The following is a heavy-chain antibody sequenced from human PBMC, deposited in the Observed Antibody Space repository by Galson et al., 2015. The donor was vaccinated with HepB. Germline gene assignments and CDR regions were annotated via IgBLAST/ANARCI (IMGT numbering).Heavy chain of an antibody. D-gene: IGHD6-19*01. CDR3: ARDLYTSGWWSLSHY. Sequence: SLRLSCAASGFTFGDYAMSWFRQAPGKGLEWVSFIRSKAYGGTTDYAASVKGRFTISRDDSKSIAYLQMSSLITEDTAVYYCARDLYTSGWWSLSHYWGLGTLVTVSS. CDR1: GFTFGDYA. CDR2: IRSKAYGGTT. J-gene: IGHJ4*02. V-gene: IGHV3-49*03.